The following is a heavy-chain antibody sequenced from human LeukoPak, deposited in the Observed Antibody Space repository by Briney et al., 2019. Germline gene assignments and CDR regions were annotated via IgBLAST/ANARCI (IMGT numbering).Heavy chain of an antibody. CDR1: GYTFTGYY. CDR3: ARRYTDSSEGFDY. CDR2: INLNSGGT. V-gene: IGHV1-2*02. Sequence: GASVKVSCKASGYTFTGYYMHWVRQAPGQGLEWMGWINLNSGGTNYAQKFQGRVTMTRDTSISTAYMELSRLRSDDTAVYYCARRYTDSSEGFDYWGQGTLVTVSS. J-gene: IGHJ4*02. D-gene: IGHD6-6*01.